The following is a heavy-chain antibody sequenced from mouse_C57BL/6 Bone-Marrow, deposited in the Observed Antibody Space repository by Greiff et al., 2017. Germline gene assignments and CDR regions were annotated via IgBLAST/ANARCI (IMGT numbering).Heavy chain of an antibody. V-gene: IGHV5-4*03. J-gene: IGHJ4*01. D-gene: IGHD4-1*01. Sequence: EVKLMESGGGLVKPGGSLKLSCAASGFTFSRYAMSWVRQTPEKRLEWVATLSDGGSYTYYPDNVKGRFTISRDNAKNHLYLQMSHLKSEDTAMYYCARLNWDYAMDYWGQGTSVTVSS. CDR3: ARLNWDYAMDY. CDR2: LSDGGSYT. CDR1: GFTFSRYA.